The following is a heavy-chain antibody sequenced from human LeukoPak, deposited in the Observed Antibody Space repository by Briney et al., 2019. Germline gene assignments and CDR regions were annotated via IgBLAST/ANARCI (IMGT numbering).Heavy chain of an antibody. D-gene: IGHD3-10*01. J-gene: IGHJ4*02. CDR1: GYMFTGFF. CDR3: ASLLWFGDFDY. V-gene: IGHV1-2*02. Sequence: ASVKVSCKTSGYMFTGFFIHWVRQAPGQGLEWMGSVSPNNGGTRYAQRFQGRVNMTSDTSTRTAYMQLSGLRFDDTAVYYCASLLWFGDFDYWGPGTSVTVSS. CDR2: VSPNNGGT.